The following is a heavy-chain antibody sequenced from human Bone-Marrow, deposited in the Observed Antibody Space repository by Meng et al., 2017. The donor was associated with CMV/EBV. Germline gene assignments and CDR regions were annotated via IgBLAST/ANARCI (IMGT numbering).Heavy chain of an antibody. V-gene: IGHV3-33*06. J-gene: IGHJ6*02. D-gene: IGHD6-6*01. CDR1: GFTFSTYG. CDR2: IWYDGRKK. CDR3: AKDLILDKYSSSRYGMDV. Sequence: GESLKISCAASGFTFSTYGIHWVRQAPGKGLEWVAVIWYDGRKKYYADSVKGRFTISRDNSKNTLYLQMNSLRAEDTAVYYCAKDLILDKYSSSRYGMDVWGQGTTVTVSS.